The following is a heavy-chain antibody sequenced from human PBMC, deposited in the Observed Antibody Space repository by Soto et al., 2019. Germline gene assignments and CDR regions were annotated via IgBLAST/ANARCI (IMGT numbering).Heavy chain of an antibody. J-gene: IGHJ5*02. CDR2: ICHSGNT. CDR1: GGSISIGGYC. CDR3: ASVWFGESNWFDP. Sequence: QLQLQESGSGLVKPSQTLSLTCTVSGGSISIGGYCWSWIRQPPGKGLEWIGYICHSGNTYYNPSLKSRVATSLDRSKHQFCLILSAVTAADTAAYCCASVWFGESNWFDPWGQGSLVTVSS. D-gene: IGHD3-10*01. V-gene: IGHV4-30-2*01.